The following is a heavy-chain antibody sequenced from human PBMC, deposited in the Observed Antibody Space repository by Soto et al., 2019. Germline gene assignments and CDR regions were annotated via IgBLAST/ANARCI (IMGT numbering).Heavy chain of an antibody. J-gene: IGHJ6*02. V-gene: IGHV3-30*04. CDR3: ARASDHYGSGNYPQLGTDV. CDR1: GFTFSSYA. CDR2: VSYHGTKT. Sequence: QVQLVESGGGVVQPGRSLRLSCAASGFTFSSYAMHWVRQTPDKGLQWVAVVSYHGTKTFYADSVKGRFTISRDNSKSTLFLRMNSLGPEDTAVYYCARASDHYGSGNYPQLGTDVWGQGTTVTVSS. D-gene: IGHD3-10*01.